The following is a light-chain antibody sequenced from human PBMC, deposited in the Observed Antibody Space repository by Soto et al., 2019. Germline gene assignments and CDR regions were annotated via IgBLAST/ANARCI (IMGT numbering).Light chain of an antibody. J-gene: IGKJ5*01. CDR1: QSVSSRY. Sequence: DIVLTQSPGTLSLSPGERATPSCRASQSVSSRYSAWYQQKPGQAPRLLIYGASSRATGIPDRFSGSGSGTEFTLTISRLETEDCAVYYCHQYGTSLITFGQGTRLEI. V-gene: IGKV3-20*01. CDR3: HQYGTSLIT. CDR2: GAS.